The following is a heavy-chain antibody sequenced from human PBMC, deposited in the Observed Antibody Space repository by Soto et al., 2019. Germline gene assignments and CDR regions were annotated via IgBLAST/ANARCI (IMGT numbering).Heavy chain of an antibody. V-gene: IGHV1-24*01. Sequence: ASVKVSCKVSGYTLTELSMHWVRQAPGKGLEWMGGFDPEDGETIYAQKFQGRVTMTEDTSTDTAYMELSSLRSEDTAVYYCATLSYYYDSSGYPNWFDPWGQGTLVTVSS. J-gene: IGHJ5*02. CDR2: FDPEDGET. CDR1: GYTLTELS. CDR3: ATLSYYYDSSGYPNWFDP. D-gene: IGHD3-22*01.